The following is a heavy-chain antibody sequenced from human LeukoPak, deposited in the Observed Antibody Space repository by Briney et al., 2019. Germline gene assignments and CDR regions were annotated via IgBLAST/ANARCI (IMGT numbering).Heavy chain of an antibody. CDR3: ARDGENWNYGAYYYYYMDV. D-gene: IGHD1-7*01. Sequence: GGSLRLSCAASGFTFSSYSMKWVRQAPGKGLEWVSSISSSSSYIYYADSVKGRFTISRDNAKNSLYLQMNSLRAEDTAVYYCARDGENWNYGAYYYYYMDVWGKGTTVTVSS. V-gene: IGHV3-21*01. J-gene: IGHJ6*03. CDR1: GFTFSSYS. CDR2: ISSSSSYI.